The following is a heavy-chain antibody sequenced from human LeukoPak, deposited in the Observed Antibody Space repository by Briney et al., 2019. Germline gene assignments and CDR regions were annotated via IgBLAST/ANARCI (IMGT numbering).Heavy chain of an antibody. V-gene: IGHV3-48*03. CDR1: GFTFSSYE. CDR3: ARGVTFGGVIVYFDY. J-gene: IGHJ4*02. D-gene: IGHD3-16*02. CDR2: ISSSGSTI. Sequence: GGSLRLSCAASGFTFSSYEMNWVRQAPGKGLEWVSYISSSGSTIYYADSVKGRFTISRDNAKNSLYLQMKSLRAEDTAVYYCARGVTFGGVIVYFDYWGQGTLVTVSS.